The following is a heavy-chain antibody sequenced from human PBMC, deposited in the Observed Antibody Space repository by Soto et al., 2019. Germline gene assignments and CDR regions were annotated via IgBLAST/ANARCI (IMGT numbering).Heavy chain of an antibody. CDR3: AKDPRYFDFDP. CDR1: GFTFSSYA. V-gene: IGHV3-64D*06. J-gene: IGHJ5*02. D-gene: IGHD3-9*01. CDR2: ISSNGGST. Sequence: PGGSLRLSCSASGFTFSSYAMHWVRQAPGKGLEYVSAISSNGGSTYYADSVKGRFTISRDNSKNTLYLQMSSLRAEDTAVYYCAKDPRYFDFDPWGQGTLVTVSS.